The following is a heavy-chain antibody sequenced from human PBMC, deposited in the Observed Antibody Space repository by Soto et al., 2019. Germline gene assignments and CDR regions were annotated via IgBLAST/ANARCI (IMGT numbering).Heavy chain of an antibody. V-gene: IGHV4-59*08. J-gene: IGHJ4*02. CDR3: ARLGGYYQALDY. CDR2: IYYTGTS. Sequence: TCTVSGGSIRNSYWSWIRQPPGKGLEWVGYIYYTGTSKYNPSLKSRVTISVDSSKNQFSLKLDSVTAADTAVYYCARLGGYYQALDYWGQGTLVTVSS. CDR1: GGSIRNSY. D-gene: IGHD3-3*01.